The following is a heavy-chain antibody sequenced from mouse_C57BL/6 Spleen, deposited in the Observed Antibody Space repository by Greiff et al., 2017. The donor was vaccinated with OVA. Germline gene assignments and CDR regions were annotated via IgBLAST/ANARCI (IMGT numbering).Heavy chain of an antibody. CDR2: INPYNGGT. D-gene: IGHD2-3*01. V-gene: IGHV1-19*01. CDR3: ARIYDGSLRAY. CDR1: GYTFTDYY. J-gene: IGHJ3*01. Sequence: EVKLQESGPVLVKPGASVKMSCKASGYTFTDYYMNWVKQSHGKSLEWIGVINPYNGGTSYNQKFKGKATLTVDKSSSTAYMELNSLTSEDSAVYYCARIYDGSLRAYWGQGTLVTVSA.